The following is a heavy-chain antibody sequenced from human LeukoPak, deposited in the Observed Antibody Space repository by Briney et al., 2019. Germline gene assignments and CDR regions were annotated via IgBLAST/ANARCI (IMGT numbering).Heavy chain of an antibody. CDR1: GVSISGFY. Sequence: SETLSLTCTVSGVSISGFYWNWIRQPAGKGLEWIGRIYNSGSNNHNPSLKSRVTMSVDTSKNQFSLKLSSVTAADTAVYYCARALEELLFDYWGQGTLVTVSS. CDR2: IYNSGSN. J-gene: IGHJ4*02. CDR3: ARALEELLFDY. D-gene: IGHD1-26*01. V-gene: IGHV4-4*07.